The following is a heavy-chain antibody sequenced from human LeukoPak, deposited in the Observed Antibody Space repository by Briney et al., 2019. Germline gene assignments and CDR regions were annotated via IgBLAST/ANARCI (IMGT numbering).Heavy chain of an antibody. CDR1: GGSISSGDYY. J-gene: IGHJ2*01. Sequence: SETLSLTCTVSGGSISSGDYYWSWIRQPPGKGLEWIGYIYYSGSTYYNPSLKSRVTISVDTSKNQFSLKLSSVTAADTAVYYCASGGQQLVEWYFDLWGRGTLVTVSS. V-gene: IGHV4-30-4*01. CDR3: ASGGQQLVEWYFDL. CDR2: IYYSGST. D-gene: IGHD6-13*01.